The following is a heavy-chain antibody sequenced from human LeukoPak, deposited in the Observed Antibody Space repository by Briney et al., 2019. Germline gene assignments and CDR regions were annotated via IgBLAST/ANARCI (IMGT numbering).Heavy chain of an antibody. D-gene: IGHD6-13*01. CDR1: GFTFSSFA. CDR2: ISGSAHIT. J-gene: IGHJ4*02. CDR3: AKRRTAAGMAGFSDCDY. Sequence: PGGSQRLSCAASGFTFSSFAMSWVRQAPGKGLEWVSSISGSAHITYYADSVKGRFTVSRDNSKNTLYLQMNSLRAEDTAVYYCAKRRTAAGMAGFSDCDYWGQGTLVTVSS. V-gene: IGHV3-23*01.